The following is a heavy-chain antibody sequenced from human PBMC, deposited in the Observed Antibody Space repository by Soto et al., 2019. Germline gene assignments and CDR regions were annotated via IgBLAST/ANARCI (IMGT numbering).Heavy chain of an antibody. CDR2: ISGGGGST. J-gene: IGHJ4*02. CDR3: AKGLYNWNDPFDY. Sequence: PGGSLRLSCAASGFTFSNYAMSWVRQAPGKGLEWVSGISGGGGSTYYADSVKGRFTISRDNSKNTLYLQMNSLRAEDTAVYYCAKGLYNWNDPFDYWGQGTLVTVSS. V-gene: IGHV3-23*01. CDR1: GFTFSNYA. D-gene: IGHD1-1*01.